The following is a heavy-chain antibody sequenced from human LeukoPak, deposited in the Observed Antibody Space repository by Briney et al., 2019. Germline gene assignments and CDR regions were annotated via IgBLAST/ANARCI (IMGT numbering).Heavy chain of an antibody. CDR1: GFTFSSYA. CDR2: ISGSGGST. J-gene: IGHJ4*02. D-gene: IGHD4-23*01. CDR3: AKDGRSVVTAWSDY. Sequence: GGSLRLSRAASGFTFSSYAMSWVRQAPGKGLEWVSAISGSGGSTYYADSVKGRFTISRDNSKNTLYLQMNSLRAEDTAVYYCAKDGRSVVTAWSDYWGQGTLVTVSS. V-gene: IGHV3-23*01.